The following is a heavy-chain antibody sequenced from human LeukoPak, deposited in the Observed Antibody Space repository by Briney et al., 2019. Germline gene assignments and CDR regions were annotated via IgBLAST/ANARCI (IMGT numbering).Heavy chain of an antibody. CDR2: ISNFGDII. J-gene: IGHJ6*03. CDR1: GFTFSSYA. D-gene: IGHD6-13*01. CDR3: AKDATAVVGTVYMDV. Sequence: GGSLRLSCAASGFTFSSYAMSWVRQAPGKGLEWVSHISNFGDIIYYADSVEGRFTISRDNAKNSLYLQMDSLRAEDTAVYYCAKDATAVVGTVYMDVWGKGTTVTISS. V-gene: IGHV3-48*03.